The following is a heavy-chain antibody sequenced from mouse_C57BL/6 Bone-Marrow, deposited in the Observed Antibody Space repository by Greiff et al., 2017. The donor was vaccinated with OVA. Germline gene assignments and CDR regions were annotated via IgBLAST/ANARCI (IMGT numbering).Heavy chain of an antibody. Sequence: VQLQQPGAELVRPGTSVKLSCKASGYTFTSYWMHWVKQRPGQGLEWIGVIDPSDSYTNYNQKFKGKATLTVDTSSSTAYMQLSSLTSEDSAGYYCARALLLRFYAMDYWGQGTSVTVSS. J-gene: IGHJ4*01. CDR2: IDPSDSYT. CDR1: GYTFTSYW. CDR3: ARALLLRFYAMDY. V-gene: IGHV1-59*01. D-gene: IGHD1-1*01.